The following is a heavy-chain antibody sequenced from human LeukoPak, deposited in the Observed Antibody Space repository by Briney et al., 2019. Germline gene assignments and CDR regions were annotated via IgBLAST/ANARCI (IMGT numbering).Heavy chain of an antibody. J-gene: IGHJ5*02. CDR2: ISGSGGGT. D-gene: IGHD2-15*01. V-gene: IGHV3-23*01. CDR1: GLTFSSYA. CDR3: AKDTKRYCSGAICSSWFDP. Sequence: TGGSLRLSCAASGLTFSSYAMSWVRQAPGKGLEWVSAISGSGGGTYYADSVKGRFTISRDNSKNTLYLQMHSLRAEDTAVYYCAKDTKRYCSGAICSSWFDPGGQGTPVTVP.